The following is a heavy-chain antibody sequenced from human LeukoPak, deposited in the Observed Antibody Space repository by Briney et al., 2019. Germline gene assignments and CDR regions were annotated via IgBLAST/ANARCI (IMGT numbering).Heavy chain of an antibody. Sequence: ASVKVSCKASGYTFTSYDINWVRQATGQGLEWMGWMNPNSGNTGYAQKFQGRVTMTRNTSISTAYMELTSLRSEDTAVYYCAREYQLLGTVYNYFDPWGQGTLVTASS. D-gene: IGHD2-2*01. V-gene: IGHV1-8*01. CDR1: GYTFTSYD. CDR2: MNPNSGNT. J-gene: IGHJ5*02. CDR3: AREYQLLGTVYNYFDP.